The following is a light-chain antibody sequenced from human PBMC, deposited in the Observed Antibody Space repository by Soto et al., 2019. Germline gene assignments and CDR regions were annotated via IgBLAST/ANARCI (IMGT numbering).Light chain of an antibody. CDR3: QQSYSTPLT. V-gene: IGKV1-39*01. CDR2: TAS. CDR1: QSVSDY. J-gene: IGKJ4*01. Sequence: DIQMTQSPSSLSASAGDRVTITCRASQSVSDYLNWYQQKPGKAPKFLIYTASSLQSGVPSRFSGSGSGTDFTLTISTLQPEDFATYYCQQSYSTPLTFGGGTKVDIK.